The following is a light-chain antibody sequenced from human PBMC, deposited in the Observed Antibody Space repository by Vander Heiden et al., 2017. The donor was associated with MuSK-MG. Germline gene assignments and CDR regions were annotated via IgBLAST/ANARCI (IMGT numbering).Light chain of an antibody. Sequence: AIQMTQSPSSLSASVGDRVTITCRASQGIRNDLGWYQQKPGKAPKLLISAASTLQSGVPSRFSGSGSGTDFTLTISSLQPEDFATYYCRQYDIYGFTFGHGTKVDIK. CDR1: QGIRND. CDR3: RQYDIYGFT. J-gene: IGKJ3*01. CDR2: AAS. V-gene: IGKV1-6*01.